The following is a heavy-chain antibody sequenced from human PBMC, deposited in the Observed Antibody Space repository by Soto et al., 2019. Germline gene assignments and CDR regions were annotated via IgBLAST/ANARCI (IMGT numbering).Heavy chain of an antibody. CDR1: GFTLSNYW. CDR2: ISSDGSST. V-gene: IGHV3-74*01. D-gene: IGHD2-2*01. Sequence: EVQLVESGGGLVQPGGSLRLSCAASGFTLSNYWMHWARQAPGKGLVWVSRISSDGSSTNYADSVKGRFTISRDNAKNTLHLPMTSLRAEDTAVYYCARVPYCTSSSCYRDFDTWGQGTLVTVSS. J-gene: IGHJ4*02. CDR3: ARVPYCTSSSCYRDFDT.